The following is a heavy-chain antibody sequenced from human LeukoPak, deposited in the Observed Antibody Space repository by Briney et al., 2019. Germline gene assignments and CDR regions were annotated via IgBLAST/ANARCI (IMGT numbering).Heavy chain of an antibody. D-gene: IGHD2-15*01. J-gene: IGHJ1*01. CDR2: IYSGGST. V-gene: IGHV3-66*01. Sequence: PGGSLRLSCAASGFTVSSNYMSWVRQAPGKGLERVSVIYSGGSTYYADSVKGRFTISRDNSKNTLYLQMNSLRAEDTAVYYCARTYCSGGSCYRKKYFQHWGQGTLVTVSS. CDR1: GFTVSSNY. CDR3: ARTYCSGGSCYRKKYFQH.